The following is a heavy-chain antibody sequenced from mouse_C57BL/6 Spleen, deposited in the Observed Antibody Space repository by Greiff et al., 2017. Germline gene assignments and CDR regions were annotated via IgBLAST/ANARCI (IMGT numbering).Heavy chain of an antibody. V-gene: IGHV5-4*03. Sequence: EVMLVESGGGLVKPGGSLKLSCAASGFTFSSYAMSWVRQTPEKRLEWVATISDGGSYTYYPDNVKGRFTISRDNAKNNLYLQMSHLKSEDTAMYYCARRRSGGFADWGQGTLVTVSA. D-gene: IGHD1-3*01. CDR2: ISDGGSYT. CDR1: GFTFSSYA. J-gene: IGHJ3*01. CDR3: ARRRSGGFAD.